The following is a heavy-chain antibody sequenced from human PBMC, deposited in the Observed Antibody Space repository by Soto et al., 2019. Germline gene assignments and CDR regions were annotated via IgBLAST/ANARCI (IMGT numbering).Heavy chain of an antibody. CDR1: GFTFSDYY. CDR3: ARELVYAISVTFDY. V-gene: IGHV3-11*01. J-gene: IGHJ4*02. D-gene: IGHD2-8*01. Sequence: GSLRLSCAASGFTFSDYYMSWIRQAPGKGLEWVSYISSSGSTIYYADSVKGRFTISRDNAKNSLYLQMNSLRAEDTAVYYCARELVYAISVTFDYWGQGTLVTVSS. CDR2: ISSSGSTI.